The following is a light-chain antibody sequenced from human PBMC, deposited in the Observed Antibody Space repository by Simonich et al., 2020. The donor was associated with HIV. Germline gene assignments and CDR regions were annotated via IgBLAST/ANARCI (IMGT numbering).Light chain of an antibody. Sequence: NFMLTQPHSVSESPGKTVTISCTRSSGTIATNYVQWSQQRPGSAPTTVIYTGNQRPSGVPDRFSGSIDTSSNSASLTISGLKTEDEADYYCQSYDSTNRVFGGGTKLTVL. V-gene: IGLV6-57*03. CDR1: SGTIATNY. J-gene: IGLJ3*02. CDR2: TGN. CDR3: QSYDSTNRV.